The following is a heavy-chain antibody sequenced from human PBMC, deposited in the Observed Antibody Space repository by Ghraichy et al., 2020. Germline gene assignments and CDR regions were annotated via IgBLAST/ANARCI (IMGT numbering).Heavy chain of an antibody. J-gene: IGHJ5*02. CDR3: AGRYCSSTSCYFLPRLSVWFDP. D-gene: IGHD2-2*01. Sequence: SETLSLTCAVYGGSFSGYYWSWIRQPPGKGLEWIGEINHSGSTNYNPSLKSRVTISVDTSKNQFSLKLSSVTAADTAVYYCAGRYCSSTSCYFLPRLSVWFDPWGQGTLVTVSS. V-gene: IGHV4-34*01. CDR1: GGSFSGYY. CDR2: INHSGST.